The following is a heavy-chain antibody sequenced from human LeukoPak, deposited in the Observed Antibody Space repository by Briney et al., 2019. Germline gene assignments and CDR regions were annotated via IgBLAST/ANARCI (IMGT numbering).Heavy chain of an antibody. CDR3: ARDYQTGFTGPGGDF. CDR1: GYRFNNYA. Sequence: GGSLRLSCAASGYRFNNYAIHWFRQAPGKGLEYVSGINNNGDSTYYANSVKGRFTISRDNSKNTLYLQMGSLTSEDTAVYYCARDYQTGFTGPGGDFWGQGTLVTVFS. CDR2: INNNGDST. D-gene: IGHD3-9*01. J-gene: IGHJ4*02. V-gene: IGHV3-64*01.